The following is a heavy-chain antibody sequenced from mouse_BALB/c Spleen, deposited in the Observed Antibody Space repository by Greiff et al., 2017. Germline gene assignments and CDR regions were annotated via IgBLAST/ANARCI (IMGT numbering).Heavy chain of an antibody. J-gene: IGHJ3*01. V-gene: IGHV2-6-7*01. CDR2: IWGDGST. D-gene: IGHD2-3*01. CDR1: GFSLTGYG. CDR3: ARDRDGYYVAWFAY. Sequence: VKVVESGPGLVASSQSLSITCTVSGFSLTGYGVNWVRQPPGKGLEWLGMIWGDGSTDYNSALKSRLSISKDNSKSQVFLKMNSLQTDDTARYYCARDRDGYYVAWFAYWGQGTLVTVSA.